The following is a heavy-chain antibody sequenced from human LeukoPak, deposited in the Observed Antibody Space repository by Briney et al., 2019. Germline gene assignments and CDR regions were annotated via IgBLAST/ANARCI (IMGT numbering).Heavy chain of an antibody. D-gene: IGHD1-26*01. CDR3: PRDQKWELLYYYYYMDV. CDR1: GYTFSSYG. J-gene: IGHJ6*03. Sequence: GSVKVSCKASGYTFSSYGIIWVRQAPGQGLEWMGWSSGYNGNTNYAQKLQGRFPMTTETSTSTAYMELRSLRSDDTAVYYCPRDQKWELLYYYYYMDVWGKGTTVTVSS. CDR2: SSGYNGNT. V-gene: IGHV1-18*01.